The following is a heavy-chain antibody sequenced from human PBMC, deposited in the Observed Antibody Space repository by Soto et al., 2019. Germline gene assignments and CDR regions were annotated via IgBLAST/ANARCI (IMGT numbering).Heavy chain of an antibody. J-gene: IGHJ5*02. CDR1: GGSVSSGSYY. CDR3: ARKTGSNWFDP. D-gene: IGHD3-9*01. CDR2: IYYSGST. V-gene: IGHV4-61*01. Sequence: SETLSLTCTVSGGSVSSGSYYWSWIRQSPGKGLEWIGYIYYSGSTNYNPSLQSRVTISVDTSKNQFSLKLNSVTAADTAVYYCARKTGSNWFDPWGQGTLVTAPQ.